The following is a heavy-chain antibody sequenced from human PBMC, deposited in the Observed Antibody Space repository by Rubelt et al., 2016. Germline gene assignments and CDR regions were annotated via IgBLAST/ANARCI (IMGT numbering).Heavy chain of an antibody. CDR1: GGSISSSSYY. J-gene: IGHJ4*02. V-gene: IGHV4-39*07. D-gene: IGHD3-22*01. Sequence: QLQLQESGPGLVKPSETLSLTCTVSGGSISSSSYYWGWIRQPPGKGLEWIGSIYYSGSTYYNPSLKGRVTISVDTSKNQFSLKLSSVTAADTAVYYCARDYYDSSGYYGYWGQGTLVTVSS. CDR2: IYYSGST. CDR3: ARDYYDSSGYYGY.